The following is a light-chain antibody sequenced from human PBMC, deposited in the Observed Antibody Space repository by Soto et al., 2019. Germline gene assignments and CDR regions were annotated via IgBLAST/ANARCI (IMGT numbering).Light chain of an antibody. J-gene: IGKJ4*01. CDR1: HSISSS. V-gene: IGKV3-15*01. Sequence: EIVMTQSPVTLSVSPGEGATLSCRASHSISSSLAWYQQKPGQPPKLLIFGASTRATGIPARFSGSGSGTEFTLTITRLQSEESAIYYCQQYGTGPPNLLTSGGGTKVEI. CDR3: QQYGTGPPNLLT. CDR2: GAS.